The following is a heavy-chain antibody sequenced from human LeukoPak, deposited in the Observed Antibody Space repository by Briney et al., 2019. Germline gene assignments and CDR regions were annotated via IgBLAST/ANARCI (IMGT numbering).Heavy chain of an antibody. V-gene: IGHV3-48*02. CDR3: ATDQRYAFDY. J-gene: IGHJ4*02. CDR1: GFSFTDYP. D-gene: IGHD3-9*01. Sequence: GGSLRLSCGTSGFSFTDYPMNWVRQAPGKGLEWISNIRTTAEGAKYAYYADSVKGRVTISRDDGKNTLYLHMNSLRDDDTAVYYCATDQRYAFDYWGQGILVTVSS. CDR2: IRTTAEGAKYA.